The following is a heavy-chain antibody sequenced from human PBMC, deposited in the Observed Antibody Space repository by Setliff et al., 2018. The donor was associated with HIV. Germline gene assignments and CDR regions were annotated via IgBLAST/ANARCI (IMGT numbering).Heavy chain of an antibody. CDR1: GGSISSHY. J-gene: IGHJ4*02. Sequence: SETLSLTCIVSGGSISSHYWSWIRQPPGKGLEWIGYIYYSASTNYNPSLKSRVTISVDTSKNQFSLKLSSVTAADTAVYYCARSRGRWQLVIYYWGQGTLVTVSS. D-gene: IGHD6-6*01. V-gene: IGHV4-59*08. CDR3: ARSRGRWQLVIYY. CDR2: IYYSAST.